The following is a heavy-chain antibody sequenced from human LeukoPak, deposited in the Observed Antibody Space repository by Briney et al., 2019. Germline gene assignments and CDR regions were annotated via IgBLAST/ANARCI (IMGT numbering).Heavy chain of an antibody. D-gene: IGHD4-23*01. CDR3: ADSYDGKIVPFDN. V-gene: IGHV4-59*01. J-gene: IGHJ4*02. CDR1: GGSMSGFF. Sequence: PSETLSLTCTVSGGSMSGFFWTWIRQPPGKELEWIGSIYYSGSSTKYNPSLKSRVTISVDTSKSQFSLRLNSATAADTAVYYCADSYDGKIVPFDNWGQGALVAVSS. CDR2: IYYSGSST.